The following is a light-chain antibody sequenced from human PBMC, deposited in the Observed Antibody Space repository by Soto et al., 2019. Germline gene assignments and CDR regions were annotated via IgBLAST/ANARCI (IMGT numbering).Light chain of an antibody. CDR2: GAS. Sequence: EVVLTQSPVTLSLSPGERATLSCRASQRVFSNYLAWYQQRPGQAPRLLLYGASSRATGIPDRFSGSGSGTDFTLTISRLEPEDFAVYYCQQYGGSPRLTFGGGTKVEIK. V-gene: IGKV3-20*01. CDR3: QQYGGSPRLT. CDR1: QRVFSNY. J-gene: IGKJ4*01.